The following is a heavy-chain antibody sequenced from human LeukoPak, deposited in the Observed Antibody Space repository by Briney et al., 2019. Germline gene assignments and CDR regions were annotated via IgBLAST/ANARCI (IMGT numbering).Heavy chain of an antibody. J-gene: IGHJ5*02. CDR2: IYSGGST. D-gene: IGHD5-12*01. V-gene: IGHV3-53*04. Sequence: GGSLRLSCAASGFTFSSYAMSWVRQAPGKGLEWVSVIYSGGSTYYADSVKGRFAISRHNSKNTLYLQMNSLRAEDTAVYYCARGGYVESWGQGTLVTVSS. CDR3: ARGGYVES. CDR1: GFTFSSYA.